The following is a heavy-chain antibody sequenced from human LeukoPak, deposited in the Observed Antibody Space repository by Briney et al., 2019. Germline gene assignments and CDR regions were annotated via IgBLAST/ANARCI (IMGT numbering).Heavy chain of an antibody. CDR1: GYTFTSYD. CDR3: ARVAMVHYYYYYYGMDV. D-gene: IGHD5-18*01. J-gene: IGHJ6*02. CDR2: MNPNSGNT. Sequence: ASVKVSCKASGYTFTSYDINWVRQATGQGLEWMGWMNPNSGNTGYAQKFQGRATMTRNTSISTAYMELSSLRSEDTAVYYCARVAMVHYYYYYYGMDVWGQGTTVTVSS. V-gene: IGHV1-8*01.